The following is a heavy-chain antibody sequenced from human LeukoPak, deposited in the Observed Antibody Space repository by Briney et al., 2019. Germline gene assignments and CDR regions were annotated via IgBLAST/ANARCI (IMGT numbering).Heavy chain of an antibody. Sequence: PGTSLRLSCAASGFTFSSYVMSWVRQAPGKGLEWVSAIIGSGDRTYYADSVKGRFTISRDNSKNTVYLQMNSLRAEDTAVYYCAKRGPAGAGKSPDYFDYWGQGTLVTVSS. CDR1: GFTFSSYV. CDR3: AKRGPAGAGKSPDYFDY. CDR2: IIGSGDRT. J-gene: IGHJ4*02. D-gene: IGHD6-19*01. V-gene: IGHV3-23*01.